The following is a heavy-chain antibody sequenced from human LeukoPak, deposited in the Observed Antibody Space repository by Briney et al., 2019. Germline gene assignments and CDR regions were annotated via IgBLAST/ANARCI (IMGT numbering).Heavy chain of an antibody. CDR1: GYTFTSYD. Sequence: ASVKVSCKASGYTFTSYDINWVRQATGQGLEWMGWINPNSGGTKYAQKFQGRVTMTGDTSTSTAYMELSRLRSDDTAVYYCARDGVSYYDSSGYSNWFDPWGQGTLVTVSS. D-gene: IGHD3-22*01. CDR2: INPNSGGT. CDR3: ARDGVSYYDSSGYSNWFDP. J-gene: IGHJ5*02. V-gene: IGHV1-2*02.